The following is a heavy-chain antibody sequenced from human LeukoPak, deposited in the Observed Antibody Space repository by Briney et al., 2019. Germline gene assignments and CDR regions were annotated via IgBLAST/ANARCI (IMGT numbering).Heavy chain of an antibody. J-gene: IGHJ6*02. CDR2: IIPILGIA. CDR1: GGTFSSYA. D-gene: IGHD4-17*01. Sequence: ASVKVSCKASGGTFSSYAISWVRQAPGQGLEWMGRIIPILGIANYAQKFQGRVTIAADKSTSTAYMELSSLRSEDTAVYYCARAVTTIYYYGMDVWGQGTTVTVSS. CDR3: ARAVTTIYYYGMDV. V-gene: IGHV1-69*04.